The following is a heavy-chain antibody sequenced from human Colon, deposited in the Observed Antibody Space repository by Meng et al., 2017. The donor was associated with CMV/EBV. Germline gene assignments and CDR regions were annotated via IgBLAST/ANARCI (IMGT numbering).Heavy chain of an antibody. CDR1: GFTFTDYD. J-gene: IGHJ6*02. V-gene: IGHV3-48*03. CDR2: ISNSGTSK. CDR3: ARVDWRDYSHYRNYGMDV. D-gene: IGHD4-11*01. Sequence: GGSLRLSCAVSGFTFTDYDMNWVRQAPGKGLEWISYISNSGTSKYYAASVNGRCTISRDNAKNSLYLEMSGLRVEDTALYYCARVDWRDYSHYRNYGMDVWGQGTTVTVSS.